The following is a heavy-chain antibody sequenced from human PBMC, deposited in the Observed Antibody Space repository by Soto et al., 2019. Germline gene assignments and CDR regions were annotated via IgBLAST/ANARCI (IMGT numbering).Heavy chain of an antibody. CDR3: ARRGKSSGYAPDY. CDR1: GGSFSDYY. V-gene: IGHV4-34*01. Sequence: QVRLQQWGAGLLEPSDTLSLTCAVYGGSFSDYYWNWLRQPPGKGLECIGEISHSGSTDYNPSLRSRATISVDTSRNQFSLKLTSVTAADTAVCYCARRGKSSGYAPDYWGQGTLVTVSS. J-gene: IGHJ4*02. CDR2: ISHSGST. D-gene: IGHD5-12*01.